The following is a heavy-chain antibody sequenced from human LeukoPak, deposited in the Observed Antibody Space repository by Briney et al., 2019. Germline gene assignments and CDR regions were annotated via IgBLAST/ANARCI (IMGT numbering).Heavy chain of an antibody. Sequence: PSETLSLTCAVSGGSISSGGYSWSWIRQPPGKGPEWIGYIYHSGSTYYNPSLKSRVTISVDRSKNQFSLKLSSVTAADTAVYYCAGNSGWFDPWGQGTLVTVSS. D-gene: IGHD1-7*01. CDR3: AGNSGWFDP. CDR1: GGSISSGGYS. J-gene: IGHJ5*02. CDR2: IYHSGST. V-gene: IGHV4-30-2*01.